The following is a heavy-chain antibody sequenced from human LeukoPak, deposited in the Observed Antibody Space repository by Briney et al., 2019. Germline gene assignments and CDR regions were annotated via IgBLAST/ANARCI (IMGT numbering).Heavy chain of an antibody. V-gene: IGHV1-46*01. CDR1: GYTFTSSY. J-gene: IGHJ4*02. Sequence: ASVKVSCKASGYTFTSSYMHWVRQAPGQGLEWMGVINPSGGSTSYAQKFQGRVTMTRDTSTSTVYMELSSLRSEDTAVYYCARPLTSAAGSYELVYWGQGTLVTVSS. D-gene: IGHD6-13*01. CDR3: ARPLTSAAGSYELVY. CDR2: INPSGGST.